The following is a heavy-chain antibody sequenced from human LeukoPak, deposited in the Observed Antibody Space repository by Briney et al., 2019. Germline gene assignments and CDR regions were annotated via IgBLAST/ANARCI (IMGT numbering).Heavy chain of an antibody. CDR2: ISYDGSNK. J-gene: IGHJ3*02. Sequence: PGGSLRLSCAASGLIFSKYWMTWVRQAPGKGLEWVAVISYDGSNKYYADSVKGRFTISRDNSKNTLYLQMNSLRAEDTAVYYCANVDTAMAYAFDIWGQGTMVTVSS. V-gene: IGHV3-30*18. D-gene: IGHD5-18*01. CDR3: ANVDTAMAYAFDI. CDR1: GLIFSKYW.